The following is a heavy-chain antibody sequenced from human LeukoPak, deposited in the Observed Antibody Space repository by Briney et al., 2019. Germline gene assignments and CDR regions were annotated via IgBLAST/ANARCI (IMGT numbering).Heavy chain of an antibody. V-gene: IGHV3-7*01. CDR3: ARGYCSGSSCYSGFYFDY. CDR2: IKQDEIEK. Sequence: PGGSLRLSCAASGFTFSSYWVSWVRQAPGRGLEWVANIKQDEIEKYFVDSVKGRFTLSRDNAKNSLYLQMNSLRAEDTAVYYCARGYCSGSSCYSGFYFDYWGQGALVTVSS. CDR1: GFTFSSYW. J-gene: IGHJ4*02. D-gene: IGHD2-15*01.